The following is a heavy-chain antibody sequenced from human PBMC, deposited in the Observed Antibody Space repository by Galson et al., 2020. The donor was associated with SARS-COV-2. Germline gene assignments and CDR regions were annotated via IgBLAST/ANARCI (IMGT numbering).Heavy chain of an antibody. J-gene: IGHJ4*02. Sequence: SETLSLTRTVSGGSISSGSYYWSWIRQPAGQGLEWIGRIYTSGGTNYNPSLKSRVTISVDTSKNQFSLKLSSVTAADTAVYYCARESRWELYFDYWGQGTLVTVSS. V-gene: IGHV4-61*02. CDR1: GGSISSGSYY. CDR2: IYTSGGT. D-gene: IGHD1-26*01. CDR3: ARESRWELYFDY.